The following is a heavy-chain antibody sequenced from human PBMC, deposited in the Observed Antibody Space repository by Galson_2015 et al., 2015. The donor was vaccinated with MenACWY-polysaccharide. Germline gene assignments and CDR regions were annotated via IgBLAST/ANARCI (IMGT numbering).Heavy chain of an antibody. V-gene: IGHV4-4*07. Sequence: TLSLTCTVSYGSITSYYWSWIRPPAGQGLKWIGRIHASGSTTYNPSFKSRVTMSVDMSKNQFSLSLTSVTAADTAVYYCARRSLGNWYFDLWGRGSLVTVSS. J-gene: IGHJ2*01. CDR3: ARRSLGNWYFDL. D-gene: IGHD7-27*01. CDR1: YGSITSYY. CDR2: IHASGST.